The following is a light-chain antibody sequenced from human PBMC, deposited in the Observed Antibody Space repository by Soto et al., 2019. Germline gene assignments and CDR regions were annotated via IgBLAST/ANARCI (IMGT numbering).Light chain of an antibody. Sequence: DRVTIPCRASQTISTGMAWYQQKPGKAPKLLIYAASSLQSGVPSRFSGSGSGTDFTLTISSLQPEDFATYYCQQSYSTPVTFGQGTKVDI. J-gene: IGKJ1*01. V-gene: IGKV1-39*01. CDR2: AAS. CDR1: QTISTG. CDR3: QQSYSTPVT.